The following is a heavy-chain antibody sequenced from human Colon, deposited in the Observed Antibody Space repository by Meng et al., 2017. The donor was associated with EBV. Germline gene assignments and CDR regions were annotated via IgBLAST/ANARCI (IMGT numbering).Heavy chain of an antibody. CDR3: ARGPSRWLQFSFDY. V-gene: IGHV4-31*03. CDR1: GGSISSGGYS. CDR2: IYYSGST. J-gene: IGHJ4*02. Sequence: QVQQQDSGPGLVKPSQPLSPTCTVSGGSISSGGYSWSWIRQHPGKGLEWIGYIYYSGSTYYNPSLKSRVTISIDTSKNQFSLKLSSVTAADTAVYYCARGPSRWLQFSFDYWGQGTLVTVSS. D-gene: IGHD5-24*01.